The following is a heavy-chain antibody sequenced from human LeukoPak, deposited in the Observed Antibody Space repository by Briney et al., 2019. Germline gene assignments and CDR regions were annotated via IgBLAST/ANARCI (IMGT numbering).Heavy chain of an antibody. CDR1: GGSMSNYY. D-gene: IGHD3-3*01. CDR3: ARFPRVDSTHH. Sequence: SETLSLTCTVSGGSMSNYYWSWIRQPPGKGLEWIGYIHYSGSTNYNPPFKSRVTISLDTPKNQFSLEMNSVSAADTAVYYCARFPRVDSTHHWGQGILVTVSS. V-gene: IGHV4-59*08. J-gene: IGHJ1*01. CDR2: IHYSGST.